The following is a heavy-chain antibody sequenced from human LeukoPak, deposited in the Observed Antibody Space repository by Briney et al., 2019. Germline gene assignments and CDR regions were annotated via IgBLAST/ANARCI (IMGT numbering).Heavy chain of an antibody. D-gene: IGHD6-19*01. CDR2: IKKDGSEK. V-gene: IGHV3-7*04. CDR3: AGGSGWLIDY. J-gene: IGHJ4*02. CDR1: GFTFSGLW. Sequence: GGSLRLSCAASGFTFSGLWMSWVRQAPGKGLQWVANIKKDGSEKYYVDSVKGRFTISRDNAKNSVYLQMNSLRAEDTAVYYCAGGSGWLIDYGGQGTLVTVSS.